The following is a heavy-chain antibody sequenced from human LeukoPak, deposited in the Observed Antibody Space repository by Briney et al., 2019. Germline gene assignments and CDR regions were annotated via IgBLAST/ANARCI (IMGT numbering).Heavy chain of an antibody. J-gene: IGHJ4*02. CDR2: IYPGDSET. D-gene: IGHD5-24*01. CDR3: ARQRWLQLYYLDY. V-gene: IGHV5-51*01. CDR1: GDSFTNYR. Sequence: GESLKISCKGSGDSFTNYRIGWVRQMPGKGLEWMATIYPGDSETRYSPSFQGQVTISVDESINTAYLQWSRLKASDTAMYYCARQRWLQLYYLDYWGQGTLVTVSS.